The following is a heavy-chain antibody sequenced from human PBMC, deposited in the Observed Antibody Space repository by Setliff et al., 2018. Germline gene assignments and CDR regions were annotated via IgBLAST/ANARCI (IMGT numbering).Heavy chain of an antibody. CDR2: ISAYNGYT. J-gene: IGHJ4*02. V-gene: IGHV1-18*01. CDR3: ARDRVRGGVAVAPGDY. CDR1: GYTFTTYG. D-gene: IGHD6-19*01. Sequence: ASVKVSCKAPGYTFTTYGISWVRQAPGQGLEWMGWISAYNGYTNYAQKLQGRVTMTTDTSTSTAYMELRSLRCDDTAVYYCARDRVRGGVAVAPGDYWGQGTLVTVSS.